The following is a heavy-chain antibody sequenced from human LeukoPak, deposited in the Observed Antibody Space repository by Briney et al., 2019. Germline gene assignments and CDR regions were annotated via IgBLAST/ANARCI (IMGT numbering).Heavy chain of an antibody. D-gene: IGHD4-17*01. CDR1: GFTSSSHW. V-gene: IGHV3-7*01. CDR2: IMQDGSEK. CDR3: ARESTKYGAYVSGFDF. J-gene: IGHJ3*01. Sequence: GGSPRLSCIASGFTSSSHWMNWVRQAPGKGLEWVANIMQDGSEKYYVDSVKGRFIISRDNAKNSLYLQMNSLRAEDTAVYYCARESTKYGAYVSGFDFWGQGTMVTVSS.